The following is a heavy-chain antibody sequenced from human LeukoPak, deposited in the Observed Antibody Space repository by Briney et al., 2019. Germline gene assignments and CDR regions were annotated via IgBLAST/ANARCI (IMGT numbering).Heavy chain of an antibody. CDR2: INPSGGST. CDR3: ARDQEGFDY. J-gene: IGHJ4*02. Sequence: GASVKVSCKASGYTFTRHYMHWVRQAPGQGLEWMGRINPSGGSTSYAQKFQGRVTVTRDTSTSTVHMELSGLRSEDTAVYYCARDQEGFDYWGQGTLVTVSS. CDR1: GYTFTRHY. V-gene: IGHV1-46*01.